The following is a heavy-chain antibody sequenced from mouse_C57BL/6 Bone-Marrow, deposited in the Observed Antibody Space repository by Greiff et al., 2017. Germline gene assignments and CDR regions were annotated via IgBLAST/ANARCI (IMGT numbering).Heavy chain of an antibody. V-gene: IGHV6-3*01. D-gene: IGHD1-1*01. CDR1: GFTFSNYW. CDR2: IRLKSDNYAT. J-gene: IGHJ2*01. CDR3: TGNYYGYYYFDY. Sequence: EVKVEESGGGLVQPGGSMKLSCVASGFTFSNYWMNWVRQSPEKGLEWVAQIRLKSDNYATHYAESVKGRFTITRDDSKRSVYLQMSNLRAEYAGIYYCTGNYYGYYYFDYWGQGTTLTVSS.